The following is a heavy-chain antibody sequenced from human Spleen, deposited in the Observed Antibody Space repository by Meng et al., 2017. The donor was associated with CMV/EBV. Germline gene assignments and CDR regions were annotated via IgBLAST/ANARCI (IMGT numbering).Heavy chain of an antibody. D-gene: IGHD1-26*01. CDR2: ISFDGENK. V-gene: IGHV3-30*04. Sequence: GGSLRLSCAASGFTFSSYPMHWVRQAPGKGLEWVAVISFDGENKFYLDSVKGRFSISRDKFENTLYLQMNSLRRDDTAVYYCARGKVPNYPGSLGDAFDFWGQGTMVTVSS. CDR3: ARGKVPNYPGSLGDAFDF. J-gene: IGHJ3*01. CDR1: GFTFSSYP.